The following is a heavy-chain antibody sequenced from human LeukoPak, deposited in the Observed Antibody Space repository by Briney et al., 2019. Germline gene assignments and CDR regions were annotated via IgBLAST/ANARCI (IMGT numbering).Heavy chain of an antibody. CDR2: IVVGSGNT. J-gene: IGHJ6*03. CDR1: GFTFTSSA. CDR3: AADGVRYCSSTSCYGYMDV. V-gene: IGHV1-58*02. Sequence: SVKVSCKASGFTFTSSAMQWVRQARGQRLEWIGWIVVGSGNTNYAQKFQERVTITRDMSTSTAYMELSSLRSEDTAVYYCAADGVRYCSSTSCYGYMDVWGKGTTVTVS. D-gene: IGHD2-2*01.